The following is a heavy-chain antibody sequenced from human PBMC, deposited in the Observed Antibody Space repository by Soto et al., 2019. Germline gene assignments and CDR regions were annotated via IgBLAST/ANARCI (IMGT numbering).Heavy chain of an antibody. V-gene: IGHV5-51*01. CDR2: IYPGDSDT. J-gene: IGHJ3*02. CDR1: GYSFTSYW. Sequence: ESLKISCRGSGYSFTSYWIGWVRQMPGKGLEWMGIIYPGDSDTRYSPSFQGQVTISADKSISTAYLQWSSLKASDTAMYYCASAQTQWPQALDIWGQGKMVTVPS. CDR3: ASAQTQWPQALDI. D-gene: IGHD6-19*01.